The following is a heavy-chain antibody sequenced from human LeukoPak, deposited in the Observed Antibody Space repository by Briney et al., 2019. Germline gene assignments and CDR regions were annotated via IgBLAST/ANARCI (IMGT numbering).Heavy chain of an antibody. V-gene: IGHV3-74*01. CDR1: GFTFSSYW. Sequence: GGSLRLSCAASGFTFSSYWMHWVRQAPGKGLVWVSRINSDGSSTSYADSVKGRFTISRDNAKNTLYLQMNSLRAEDTAVYYCAYYYGSGSTLGYYFDYWGQGTLVTVSS. D-gene: IGHD3-10*01. CDR2: INSDGSST. CDR3: AYYYGSGSTLGYYFDY. J-gene: IGHJ4*02.